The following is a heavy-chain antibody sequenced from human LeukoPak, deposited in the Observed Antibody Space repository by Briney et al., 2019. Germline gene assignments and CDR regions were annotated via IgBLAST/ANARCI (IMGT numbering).Heavy chain of an antibody. CDR3: AGDGDYFHAAGY. CDR1: GGTFSSYA. Sequence: SVKVSCKASGGTFSSYAISWVRQAPGQGLEWMGGIIPIFGTANYARKFQGRVTITADESTSTAYMELSSLRSEDTAVYYCAGDGDYFHAAGYWGQGTLVTVSS. CDR2: IIPIFGTA. J-gene: IGHJ4*02. V-gene: IGHV1-69*13. D-gene: IGHD4-17*01.